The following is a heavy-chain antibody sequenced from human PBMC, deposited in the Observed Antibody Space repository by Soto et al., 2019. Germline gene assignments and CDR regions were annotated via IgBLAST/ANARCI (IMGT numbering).Heavy chain of an antibody. CDR1: GFIVSSDY. Sequence: GGSLRLSCAASGFIVSSDYMSWVRQAPGKGLEWVSYIYGGGITHYAESVKDRFTISRDNSKNTLYLQMNSLRVDDTAVYFCARESRCGGWDHALDIWGQGTMVTVSS. CDR2: IYGGGIT. D-gene: IGHD6-19*01. V-gene: IGHV3-66*01. J-gene: IGHJ3*02. CDR3: ARESRCGGWDHALDI.